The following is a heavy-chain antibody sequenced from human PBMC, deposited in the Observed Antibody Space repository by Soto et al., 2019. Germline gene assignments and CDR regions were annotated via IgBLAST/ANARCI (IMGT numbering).Heavy chain of an antibody. V-gene: IGHV3-33*01. CDR1: GFTFSSYG. CDR3: ARGRWQWLVDY. D-gene: IGHD6-19*01. Sequence: QVQLVESGGGVVQPGRSLRLSCAASGFTFSSYGMHWVRQAPGKGLEWVAVIWYDGSNKYYADSVKGRFTISRDNSKNTLYLQMNSLRAEDTAVYYCARGRWQWLVDYWGQGTLVTVSS. J-gene: IGHJ4*02. CDR2: IWYDGSNK.